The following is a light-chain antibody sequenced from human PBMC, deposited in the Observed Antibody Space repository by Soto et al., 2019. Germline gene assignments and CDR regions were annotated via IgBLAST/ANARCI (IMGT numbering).Light chain of an antibody. Sequence: EILLTQSPAPLSFSPGERAPLSCRASQSVSRHLAWYQQKPGQAPRLLIYGASTRATGIPARFSGSGSGTEFTLTISSLQSEDFAVYYCQQYNNWPPLTFGGGTKVDIK. CDR2: GAS. CDR1: QSVSRH. V-gene: IGKV3-15*01. CDR3: QQYNNWPPLT. J-gene: IGKJ4*01.